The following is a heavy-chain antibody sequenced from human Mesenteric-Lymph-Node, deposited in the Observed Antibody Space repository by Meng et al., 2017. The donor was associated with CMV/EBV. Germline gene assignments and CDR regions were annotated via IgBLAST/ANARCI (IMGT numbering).Heavy chain of an antibody. D-gene: IGHD3-10*01. J-gene: IGHJ5*01. CDR1: ISSRNW. CDR2: IYHRGIT. CDR3: ARDGRGYFGAGSFSWFDS. V-gene: IGHV4-4*02. Sequence: ISSRNWWSWVRQTPGQGLEWIAEIYHRGITNYNPSLKSRVTISVDISKNQFSLRLTSVTAADTAVYYCARDGRGYFGAGSFSWFDSWGQGTLVTVSS.